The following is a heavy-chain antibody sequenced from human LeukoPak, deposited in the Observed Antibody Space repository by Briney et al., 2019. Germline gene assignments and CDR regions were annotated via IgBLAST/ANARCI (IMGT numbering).Heavy chain of an antibody. Sequence: TGGSLRLSCAASGFTFSSYAMHWVRQAPGKGLEWVAVISYDGSNKYYADSVKGRFTISRDNSKNTLYLQMNSLRAEDTAVYYCATGGAPGDRFEYWGQGALVTVSS. J-gene: IGHJ4*02. V-gene: IGHV3-30*01. CDR3: ATGGAPGDRFEY. CDR2: ISYDGSNK. D-gene: IGHD3-10*01. CDR1: GFTFSSYA.